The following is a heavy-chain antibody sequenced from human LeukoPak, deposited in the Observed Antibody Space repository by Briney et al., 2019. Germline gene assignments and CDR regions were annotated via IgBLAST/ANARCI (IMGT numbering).Heavy chain of an antibody. V-gene: IGHV4-30-2*01. CDR1: GGSISSGGYS. J-gene: IGHJ6*02. CDR2: IYHSGST. Sequence: SSETLSLTCAVSGGSISSGGYSWSWIRQPPGEGLEWIGYIYHSGSTYYNPSLKSRVTISVDRSKNQFFLKLSSVTAADTAVYYCASGGTTLGPMDVWGLGTTVTVSS. D-gene: IGHD3-16*01. CDR3: ASGGTTLGPMDV.